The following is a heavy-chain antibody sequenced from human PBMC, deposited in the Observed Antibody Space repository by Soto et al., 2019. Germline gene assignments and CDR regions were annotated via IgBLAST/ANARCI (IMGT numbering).Heavy chain of an antibody. CDR2: IYYSGST. D-gene: IGHD4-17*01. CDR3: ARVEMNTVTTDYFDY. J-gene: IGHJ4*02. V-gene: IGHV4-30-4*01. CDR1: RGSISRGDYY. Sequence: QVQLQESGPGLVKPSQTLSLTCTVSRGSISRGDYYWSWIRQPPGKGLEWIGYIYYSGSTYYNPSLKSRFTISVDTSKNQCSLKLISVTAADTAVYYCARVEMNTVTTDYFDYWVQGTLVTVSS.